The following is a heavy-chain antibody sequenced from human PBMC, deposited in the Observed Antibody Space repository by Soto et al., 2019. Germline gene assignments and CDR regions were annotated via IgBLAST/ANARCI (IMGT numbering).Heavy chain of an antibody. CDR3: ARDCAGCSGGWDQRGGFDY. D-gene: IGHD6-19*01. V-gene: IGHV3-33*01. J-gene: IGHJ4*02. CDR2: IWYDASNK. CDR1: GFTFSSYG. Sequence: QVQLVESGGGVVQPGRSLRLSCAASGFTFSSYGMHWVRQAPGKGLEWVAVIWYDASNKYYADSVKGRFTISRDNSKNTLYLPMSSLGAEGTAVYYCARDCAGCSGGWDQRGGFDYWGQGALVTVSS.